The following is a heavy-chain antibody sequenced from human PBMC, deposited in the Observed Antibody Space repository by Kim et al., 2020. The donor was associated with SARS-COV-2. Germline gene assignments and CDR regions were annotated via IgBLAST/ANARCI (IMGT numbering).Heavy chain of an antibody. CDR3: VKDRGYYGAGAYIFES. Sequence: GGSLRLSCAASGFTFDDYAMHWVRQAPGKGLEWVSGVTWNSGSIGYADSVKGRVTISRDNAKNSLYLQMNSLRPDDTALYYCVKDRGYYGAGAYIFESWG. V-gene: IGHV3-9*01. CDR2: VTWNSGSI. CDR1: GFTFDDYA. J-gene: IGHJ5*01. D-gene: IGHD3-10*01.